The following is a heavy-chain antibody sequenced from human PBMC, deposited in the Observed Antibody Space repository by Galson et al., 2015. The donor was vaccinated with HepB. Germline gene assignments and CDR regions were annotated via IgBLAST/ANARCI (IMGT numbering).Heavy chain of an antibody. D-gene: IGHD3-9*01. V-gene: IGHV3-66*02. CDR3: ARGRNNDIFYGMDV. J-gene: IGHJ6*02. Sequence: SLRLSCAASRFTVSSNYMSWVRQAPGKGLEWVSVIYRGGSTYYADSVKGRFTISRDNSKNTLYLQMNSLRAEDTAVYYCARGRNNDIFYGMDVWGQGTTVTVSS. CDR2: IYRGGST. CDR1: RFTVSSNY.